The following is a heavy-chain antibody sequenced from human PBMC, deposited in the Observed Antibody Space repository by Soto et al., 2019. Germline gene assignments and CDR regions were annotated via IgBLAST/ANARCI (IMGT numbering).Heavy chain of an antibody. Sequence: PGESLKISCKGSGFIFATSWIGWVRQMPGKGLEWMGIIYPGVSDTRYSPSFQGQVTISADKSISTAYLQWSSLKASDTAMYYCARHSYDSSGYPFDYWGQGTLVTVSS. CDR2: IYPGVSDT. CDR1: GFIFATSW. V-gene: IGHV5-51*01. J-gene: IGHJ4*02. D-gene: IGHD3-22*01. CDR3: ARHSYDSSGYPFDY.